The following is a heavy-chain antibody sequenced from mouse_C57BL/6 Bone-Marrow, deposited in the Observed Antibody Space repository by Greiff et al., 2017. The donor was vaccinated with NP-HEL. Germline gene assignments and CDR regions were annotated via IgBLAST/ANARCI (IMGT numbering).Heavy chain of an antibody. CDR3: ARRGSSPSYWYFDV. CDR1: GYTFTSYW. D-gene: IGHD1-1*01. V-gene: IGHV1-64*01. CDR2: IHPNSGST. Sequence: QVQLQQSGAELVKPGASVKLSCKASGYTFTSYWMHWVKQRPGQGLEWIGMIHPNSGSTNYNEKSKSKATLTVDKSSSTAYMQLSSLTSEDSAVYYCARRGSSPSYWYFDVWGTGTTVTVSS. J-gene: IGHJ1*03.